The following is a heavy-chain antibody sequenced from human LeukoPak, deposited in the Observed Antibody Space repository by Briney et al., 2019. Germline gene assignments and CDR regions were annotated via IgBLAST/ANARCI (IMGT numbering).Heavy chain of an antibody. D-gene: IGHD3-10*01. CDR3: ARVSMVRGVYYYGMDV. CDR1: GGSISSYY. Sequence: SETLSLTRTVSGGSISSYYWSWIRQPPGKGLEWIGYIYYSGSTNYNPSLKSRVTISVDTSKNQFSLKLSSVTAADTAVYYCARVSMVRGVYYYGMDVWGQGTTVTVSS. CDR2: IYYSGST. J-gene: IGHJ6*02. V-gene: IGHV4-59*08.